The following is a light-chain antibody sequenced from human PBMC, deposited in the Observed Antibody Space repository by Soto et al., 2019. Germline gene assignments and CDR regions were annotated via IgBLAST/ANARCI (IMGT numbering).Light chain of an antibody. V-gene: IGKV3-20*01. J-gene: IGKJ5*01. CDR2: GAS. Sequence: EIVMTQSPGTLSLSQGERATLSCRASQSVSSYLAWYQQKPGQAPRLLIYGASSRATGIPDRFSGSGSGTDFTLTISRLEPEDFAVYYCQQYGSSPITFGQGTRLEIK. CDR1: QSVSSY. CDR3: QQYGSSPIT.